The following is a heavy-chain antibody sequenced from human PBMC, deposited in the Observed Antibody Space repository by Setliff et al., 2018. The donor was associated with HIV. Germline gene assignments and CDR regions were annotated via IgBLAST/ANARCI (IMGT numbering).Heavy chain of an antibody. Sequence: QPGGSLRLSCAASAFSLTNFEMNWVRQAPGKGLEWLSYISRSGTTVYYADSVKGRFTISRDNAKNSQYLLMSDLRAEDTAVYYCAAVFTGEPGRSLDYWGQGTPVTVSS. CDR2: ISRSGTTV. CDR1: AFSLTNFE. J-gene: IGHJ4*02. CDR3: AAVFTGEPGRSLDY. D-gene: IGHD1-26*01. V-gene: IGHV3-48*03.